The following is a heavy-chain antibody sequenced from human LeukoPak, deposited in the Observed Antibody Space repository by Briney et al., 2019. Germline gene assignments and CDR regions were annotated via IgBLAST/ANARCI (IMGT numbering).Heavy chain of an antibody. CDR1: GFSFDDYA. J-gene: IGHJ4*02. CDR2: ISGDGGST. Sequence: PGGSLRLSCAASGFSFDDYAMNWVRQAPGKGLEWVSLISGDGGSTYYADSVKGRFTISRDNSKTSLYLQMNSLRTEDTALYYRAKEKTVTSTPFDYWGQGTLVTVSS. V-gene: IGHV3-43*02. D-gene: IGHD4-11*01. CDR3: AKEKTVTSTPFDY.